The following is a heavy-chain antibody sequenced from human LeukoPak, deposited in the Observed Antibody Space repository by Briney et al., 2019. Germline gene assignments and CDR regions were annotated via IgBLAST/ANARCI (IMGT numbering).Heavy chain of an antibody. CDR3: AELPELGSFDY. CDR1: GGSISSGFHY. CDR2: IYYDGRI. D-gene: IGHD1-14*01. V-gene: IGHV4-39*01. J-gene: IGHJ4*02. Sequence: SETLSLTCTVSGGSISSGFHYWGWIRQPPGKGPEYIGNIYYDGRIYYNPSLKSRVAISVDTSRNQFSLNLNSVTATDTAVYYCAELPELGSFDYWGQGTLVTVSS.